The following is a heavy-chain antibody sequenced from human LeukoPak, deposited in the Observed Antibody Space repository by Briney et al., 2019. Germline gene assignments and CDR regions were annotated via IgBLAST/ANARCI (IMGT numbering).Heavy chain of an antibody. D-gene: IGHD2-2*02. CDR2: INHSGST. J-gene: IGHJ4*02. CDR1: GGSISSYY. CDR3: ARGRGDIVVVPAAIGGYYFDY. V-gene: IGHV4-34*01. Sequence: PSETLSLTCTVSGGSISSYYWSWIRQPPGKGLEWIGEINHSGSTNYNPSLKSRVTISVDTSKNQFSLKLSSVTAADTAVYYCARGRGDIVVVPAAIGGYYFDYWGQGTLVTVSS.